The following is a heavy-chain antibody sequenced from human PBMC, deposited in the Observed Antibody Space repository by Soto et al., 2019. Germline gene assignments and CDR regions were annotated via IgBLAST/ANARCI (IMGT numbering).Heavy chain of an antibody. CDR1: GFSLSTSAEG. J-gene: IGHJ4*02. Sequence: QITLKESGPTLVKPTQTLTLTCTFSGFSLSTSAEGVGWIRQPPGKALEWLALISWDGDERYSPSLKSRLTITKDTSKNQVVLTMTNMDPADTATYSCAHGSCTSADCYPNPYLDYWGQGILVTVSS. D-gene: IGHD2-2*01. V-gene: IGHV2-5*02. CDR3: AHGSCTSADCYPNPYLDY. CDR2: ISWDGDE.